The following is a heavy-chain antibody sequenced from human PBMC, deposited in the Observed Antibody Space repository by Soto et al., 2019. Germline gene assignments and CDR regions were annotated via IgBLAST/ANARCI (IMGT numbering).Heavy chain of an antibody. Sequence: GGSLRLSCAASGFTFSNYAIHWVRQAPGKGLEWVTIISKDGNSKHYADSVKGRFTISRDNAKNSLYLQMNSLRAEDTAVYYCARDYSNYKYGMDVWGQGTTVTVSS. D-gene: IGHD4-4*01. V-gene: IGHV3-30-3*01. CDR3: ARDYSNYKYGMDV. J-gene: IGHJ6*02. CDR1: GFTFSNYA. CDR2: ISKDGNSK.